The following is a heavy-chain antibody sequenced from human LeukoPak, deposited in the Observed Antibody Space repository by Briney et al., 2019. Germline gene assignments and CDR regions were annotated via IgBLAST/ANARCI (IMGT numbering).Heavy chain of an antibody. Sequence: SETLSLTCTVSGDSISSGSYYWSWIRQPPGKGLEWIGYIYYSGSTNYNPSLKSRVTISVDTSKNQFSLKLSSVTAADTAVYYCAKGTRERGYSYGHALWDYYFDYWGQGTLVTVSS. V-gene: IGHV4-61*01. CDR2: IYYSGST. CDR3: AKGTRERGYSYGHALWDYYFDY. D-gene: IGHD5-18*01. CDR1: GDSISSGSYY. J-gene: IGHJ4*02.